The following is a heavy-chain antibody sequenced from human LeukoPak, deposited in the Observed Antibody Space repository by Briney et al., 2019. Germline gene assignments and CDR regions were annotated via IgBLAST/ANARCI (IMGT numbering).Heavy chain of an antibody. J-gene: IGHJ4*02. D-gene: IGHD2-8*02. CDR2: TYHRSKWYS. CDR3: ARTTGHFDY. V-gene: IGHV6-1*01. CDR1: GDSVSSNSAA. Sequence: SQTLSLTCAISGDSVSSNSAAWNWITHSPSRGLEWLGRTYHRSKWYSESALSLKGRITVNPDTSKNQFSLQLNSVGPEDTAVYYCARTTGHFDYWGQGTLVTVSS.